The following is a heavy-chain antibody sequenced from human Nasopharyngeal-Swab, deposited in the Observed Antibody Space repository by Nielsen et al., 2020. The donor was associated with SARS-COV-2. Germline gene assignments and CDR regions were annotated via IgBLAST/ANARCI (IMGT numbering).Heavy chain of an antibody. D-gene: IGHD3-22*01. Sequence: WVRQAPGQRLEWIGWIVVGSGNTNYAQKFQERVTITRGMSTSTAYMELSSLRSEDTAVYYCAASLPYDSSGYYSWGQGTLVTVSS. V-gene: IGHV1-58*01. J-gene: IGHJ4*02. CDR2: IVVGSGNT. CDR3: AASLPYDSSGYYS.